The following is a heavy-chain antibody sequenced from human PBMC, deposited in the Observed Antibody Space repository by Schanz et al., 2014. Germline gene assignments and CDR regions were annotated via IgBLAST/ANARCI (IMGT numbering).Heavy chain of an antibody. V-gene: IGHV1-46*01. J-gene: IGHJ5*02. CDR3: ARGPLGTSP. CDR2: INLSGGST. Sequence: QVQLVQSGAEVKKPGASVKVSCKASGYTFTSYSMHWVRQAPGQGLEWMGIINLSGGSTNNAQKIQARLTMTRYTSTSTGYMELNSLRSEDTAVYCCARGPLGTSPWGQGTLVTVSS. CDR1: GYTFTSYS. D-gene: IGHD5-12*01.